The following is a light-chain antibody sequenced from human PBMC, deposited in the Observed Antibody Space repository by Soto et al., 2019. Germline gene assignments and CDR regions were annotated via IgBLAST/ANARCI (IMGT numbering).Light chain of an antibody. Sequence: EIVFTQSAGPLSLSTRERATLSCRARQSVSSNYVAWYQQKSGQAPRLRNYGASSRATGIPDRFSGSGSGTDFTLTISRLEPEDFAVYYCQQYGGSPRTFGQGTKV. CDR2: GAS. J-gene: IGKJ1*01. CDR1: QSVSSNY. V-gene: IGKV3-20*01. CDR3: QQYGGSPRT.